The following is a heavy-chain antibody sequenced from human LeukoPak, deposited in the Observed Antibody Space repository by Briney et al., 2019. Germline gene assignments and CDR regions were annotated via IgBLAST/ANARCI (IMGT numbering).Heavy chain of an antibody. CDR1: GGSFSGYY. CDR3: ARGRSGWYFYYYMDV. CDR2: INHSGST. J-gene: IGHJ6*03. V-gene: IGHV4-34*01. D-gene: IGHD6-19*01. Sequence: PSETLSLTCAVYGGSFSGYYWSWIRQPPGKGLEWIGEINHSGSTNYNPSLKSRVTISVDTSKNQFSLKLSSVTAADTAVYYCARGRSGWYFYYYMDVWGKGTTVTVSS.